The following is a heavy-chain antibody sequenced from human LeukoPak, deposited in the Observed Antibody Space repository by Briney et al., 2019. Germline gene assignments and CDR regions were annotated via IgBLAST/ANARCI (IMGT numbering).Heavy chain of an antibody. J-gene: IGHJ4*02. CDR1: GFTFSSYG. D-gene: IGHD6-13*01. CDR2: ISNDGSNK. CDR3: AKSGIAAAGQRGYFDY. Sequence: GSLRLSCAASGFTFSSYGIHWVRQAPGKGLEWVAVISNDGSNKYYADSVKGRFTISRDNSKSTVYLQMNSLRGEDTAVYYCAKSGIAAAGQRGYFDYWGQGTLVTVSS. V-gene: IGHV3-30*18.